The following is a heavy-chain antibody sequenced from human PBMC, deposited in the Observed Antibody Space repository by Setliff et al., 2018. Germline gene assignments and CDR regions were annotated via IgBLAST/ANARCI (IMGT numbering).Heavy chain of an antibody. CDR1: DLNFDKYW. CDR3: ARDSRLYCSSTSCYDEMDV. Sequence: GGSLRLSCAASDLNFDKYWMTWVRQAPGKGLEWVANINQYGNETYSVDSVKGRFTISRDNAKNSLYLQMNSLRAEDTAVYYCARDSRLYCSSTSCYDEMDVWGKGTTVTVPS. CDR2: INQYGNET. J-gene: IGHJ6*04. V-gene: IGHV3-7*01. D-gene: IGHD2-2*01.